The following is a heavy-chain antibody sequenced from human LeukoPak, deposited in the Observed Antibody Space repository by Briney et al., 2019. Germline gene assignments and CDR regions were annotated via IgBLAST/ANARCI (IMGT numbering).Heavy chain of an antibody. J-gene: IGHJ4*02. CDR1: GGSLSSTNW. CDR3: ARVLGGSNFDN. CDR2: IFHSGST. V-gene: IGHV4-4*02. D-gene: IGHD2-15*01. Sequence: LRRTLSLTCAVSGGSLSSTNWWSWVRQPPGKGLEWIGEIFHSGSTNYNPSLKSRVAISVDKSKNQFSLKLSSVTAADTAVYYCARVLGGSNFDNWGQGALVTVSS.